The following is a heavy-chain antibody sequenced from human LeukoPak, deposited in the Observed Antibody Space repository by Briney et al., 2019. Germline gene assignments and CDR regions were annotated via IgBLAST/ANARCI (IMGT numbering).Heavy chain of an antibody. D-gene: IGHD4-17*01. V-gene: IGHV4-39*01. CDR1: GGSISSSTYY. CDR2: IYYSGNT. CDR3: ARLGPVTTKWFDP. J-gene: IGHJ5*02. Sequence: SEALSLTCTVSGGSISSSTYYGGWIRQPPGKGLEWIGSIYYSGNTYYSPSLKSRVTISVDTSKNQFSLKLSSVTAADTAVYYCARLGPVTTKWFDPWGQGTLVTVSS.